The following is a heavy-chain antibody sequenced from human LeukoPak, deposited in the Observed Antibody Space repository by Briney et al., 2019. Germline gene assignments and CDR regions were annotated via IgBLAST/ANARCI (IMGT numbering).Heavy chain of an antibody. CDR2: ISGSGGST. D-gene: IGHD5-18*01. CDR1: GFTFSSYA. V-gene: IGHV3-23*01. Sequence: GGSLRLSCAASGFTFSSYAMSWVRQAPGKGLEWVSSISGSGGSTYYADSVKGRFTISSDNSKNTLSLQMNSLSAEDTAVYYCAKDRQLWYFDYWGQGTLVTVFS. CDR3: AKDRQLWYFDY. J-gene: IGHJ4*02.